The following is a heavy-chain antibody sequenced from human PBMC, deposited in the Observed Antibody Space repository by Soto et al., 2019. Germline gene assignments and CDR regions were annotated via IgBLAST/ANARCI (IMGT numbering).Heavy chain of an antibody. CDR3: AKDVPYSSSWSLDY. CDR1: GFTFSSYG. D-gene: IGHD6-13*01. J-gene: IGHJ4*02. V-gene: IGHV3-30*18. CDR2: ISYDGSNK. Sequence: GGSLRLSCAASGFTFSSYGMHWVRQAPGKGLEWVAVISYDGSNKYYADSVKGRFTISRDNSKNTLYLQMNSLRAEDTAVYYCAKDVPYSSSWSLDYWGQGTLVTVSS.